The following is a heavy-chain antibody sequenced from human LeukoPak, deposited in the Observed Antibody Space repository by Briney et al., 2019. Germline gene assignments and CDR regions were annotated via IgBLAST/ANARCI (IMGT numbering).Heavy chain of an antibody. CDR1: GGSFSGYY. V-gene: IGHV4-34*01. CDR2: INHSGST. J-gene: IGHJ4*02. CDR3: ARGPNSSGWYVNY. Sequence: SETLSLTCAVYGGSFSGYYWSWIRHPPGKGREWIGEINHSGSTNYNPSLKSRVNISVDTSKNQFSLKLSSVTAADTAVYYCARGPNSSGWYVNYWGQGTLVTVSS. D-gene: IGHD6-19*01.